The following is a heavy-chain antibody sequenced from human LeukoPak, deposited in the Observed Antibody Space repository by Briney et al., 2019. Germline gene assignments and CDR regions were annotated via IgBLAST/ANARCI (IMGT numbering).Heavy chain of an antibody. V-gene: IGHV4-34*01. CDR2: INHSHSGST. Sequence: SETLSLTCAVYGGSFSGYRWTWIRQPPGKGLEWIGEINHSHSGSTNDNPSLKSRVTISVDTSKNQVSLKLSSVTAADTAVYYCARWELTGDAFDIWGQGTLVTVSS. J-gene: IGHJ4*02. D-gene: IGHD7-27*01. CDR1: GGSFSGYR. CDR3: ARWELTGDAFDI.